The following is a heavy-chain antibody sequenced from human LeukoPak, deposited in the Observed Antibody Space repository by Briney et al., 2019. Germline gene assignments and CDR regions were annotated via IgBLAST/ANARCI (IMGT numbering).Heavy chain of an antibody. V-gene: IGHV4-34*01. CDR1: GGSFSGYY. CDR2: INHSGST. CDR3: ARGLLRYFDWLPTYWYFDL. J-gene: IGHJ2*01. Sequence: PSGTLSLTCAVYGGSFSGYYWSWIRQPPGKGLEWIGEINHSGSTNYNPSLKSRVTISVDTSKNQFSLKLSSVTAADTAVYYCARGLLRYFDWLPTYWYFDLWGRSTLVTVSS. D-gene: IGHD3-9*01.